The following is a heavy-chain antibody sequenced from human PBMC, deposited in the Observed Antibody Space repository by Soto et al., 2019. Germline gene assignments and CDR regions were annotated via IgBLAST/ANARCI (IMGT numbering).Heavy chain of an antibody. CDR1: GGSINSGDYY. D-gene: IGHD3-3*01. CDR3: ARGSALSGFVEGPGKNYYYGKDV. J-gene: IGHJ6*02. CDR2: IYYSGST. Sequence: PSETLSLTCTASGGSINSGDYYRTWLRQPPGKGLEWIGYIYYSGSTYYNPSLESRVTISVDTSKNQFSLKLSSVTAADTAVYYCARGSALSGFVEGPGKNYYYGKDVWGQVPTVTFCS. V-gene: IGHV4-30-4*01.